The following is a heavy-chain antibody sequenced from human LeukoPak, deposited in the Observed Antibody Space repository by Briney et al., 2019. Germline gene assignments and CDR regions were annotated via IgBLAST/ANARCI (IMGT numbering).Heavy chain of an antibody. D-gene: IGHD3-10*01. CDR3: ARGNVSGWAFDY. Sequence: GGSLRLSCAASGFPFRNYDMHWVRQPPGRGLEWVSGISTTGDPYYPDSVKGRFTISRENGKNSLYLQMNSLRVGDTAVYYCARGNVSGWAFDYWGQGTLVTVSS. CDR2: ISTTGDP. V-gene: IGHV3-13*05. CDR1: GFPFRNYD. J-gene: IGHJ4*02.